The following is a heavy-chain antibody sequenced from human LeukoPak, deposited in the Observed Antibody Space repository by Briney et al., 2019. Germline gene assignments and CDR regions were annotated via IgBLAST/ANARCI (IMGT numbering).Heavy chain of an antibody. V-gene: IGHV3-30*18. J-gene: IGHJ4*02. CDR3: AKQARPVAWLGLTGN. Sequence: GALRLSCAASGFTFSSYGMHWVRQAPGKGLEWVAVISYDGSNKYYADSMKGRFTISRDNSKNTLYLQMNSLRAEDTAVYYCAKQARPVAWLGLTGNWGQGTLVTVSS. CDR1: GFTFSSYG. CDR2: ISYDGSNK. D-gene: IGHD4-23*01.